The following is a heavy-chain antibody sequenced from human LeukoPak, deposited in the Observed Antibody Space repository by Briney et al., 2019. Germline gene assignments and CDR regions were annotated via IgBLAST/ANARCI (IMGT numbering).Heavy chain of an antibody. CDR3: ARLTYYDSSGYPPSGFDY. J-gene: IGHJ4*02. V-gene: IGHV1-69*13. D-gene: IGHD3-22*01. CDR2: IIPIFGTA. Sequence: GASVKVSCKASGGTFSSYAISWVRQAPGQGLEWMGGIIPIFGTANYAQKFQGRVTITADESTSTAYMELSSLRSEDTAVYYCARLTYYDSSGYPPSGFDYWGQGTLVTVSS. CDR1: GGTFSSYA.